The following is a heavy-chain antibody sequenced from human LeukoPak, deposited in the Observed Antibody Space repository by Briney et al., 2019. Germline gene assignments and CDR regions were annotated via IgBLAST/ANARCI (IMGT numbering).Heavy chain of an antibody. Sequence: GGSLRLSCAASGFTFSSYWMSWVRQAPGKGLEWVANVKPDGSEKYYVDSVKGRFTISRDNAKNSLYLQMNSLSAEDTAVYYCARARFYFDYWGQGTLVTVSS. CDR3: ARARFYFDY. CDR2: VKPDGSEK. J-gene: IGHJ4*02. CDR1: GFTFSSYW. V-gene: IGHV3-7*01.